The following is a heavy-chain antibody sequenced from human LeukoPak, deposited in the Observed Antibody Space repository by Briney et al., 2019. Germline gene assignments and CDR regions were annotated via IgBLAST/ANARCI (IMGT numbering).Heavy chain of an antibody. J-gene: IGHJ6*03. CDR1: GGSISSGSYY. CDR3: ARGPYYYYMDV. V-gene: IGHV4-61*02. CDR2: IYTSGST. Sequence: PSQTLSLTCTVSGGSISSGSYYWSWIRQPAGKGLEWIGRIYTSGSTNYNPSLKSRVTISVDTSKNQFSLKLSSVTAADTGVYYCARGPYYYYMDVWGKGTTVTVSS.